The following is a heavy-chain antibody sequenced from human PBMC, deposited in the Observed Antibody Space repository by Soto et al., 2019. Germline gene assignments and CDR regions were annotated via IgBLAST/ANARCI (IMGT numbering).Heavy chain of an antibody. V-gene: IGHV4-39*01. CDR3: ARHGVVVPPYYYYYYMDV. CDR1: GGSISSSSYY. CDR2: IYYSGST. D-gene: IGHD2-2*01. Sequence: PSETLSLTCTVAGGSISSSSYYWGWIRQPPGKGLEWIGSIYYSGSTYYNPSLESRVTISVDTSKNQFSLKLSSVTAADTAVYYCARHGVVVPPYYYYYYMDVWGKGTTVTVSS. J-gene: IGHJ6*03.